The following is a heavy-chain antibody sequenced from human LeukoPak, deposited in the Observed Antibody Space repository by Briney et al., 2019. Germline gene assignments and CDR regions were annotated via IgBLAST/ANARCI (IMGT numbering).Heavy chain of an antibody. D-gene: IGHD2-2*01. CDR1: GASISSYY. CDR3: ARDPGPYCTTTSCYVDY. J-gene: IGHJ4*02. CDR2: IYYSGYT. Sequence: SETLSLTCTVSGASISSYYWSWIGQPPGKGLEWIGCIYYSGYTNYNPSLKSRVTMSVDTSKNQFSLKVSSVTAADTAVYYCARDPGPYCTTTSCYVDYWGRGTLVTVSS. V-gene: IGHV4-59*01.